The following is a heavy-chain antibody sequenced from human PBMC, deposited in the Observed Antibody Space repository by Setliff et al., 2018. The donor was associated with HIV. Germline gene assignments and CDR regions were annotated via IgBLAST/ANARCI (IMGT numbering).Heavy chain of an antibody. CDR2: IIPIFGTP. Sequence: GASVKVSCKTSGGTFSTYTIAWVRQAPGQGLEWMGRIIPIFGTPNYAQKFQGRVTITADKSTSTVYLDLRSLTSEYTAMYYCARSVWAVVVPTDPAVDAFAIWGQGTMVTVSS. CDR3: ARSVWAVVVPTDPAVDAFAI. V-gene: IGHV1-69*08. J-gene: IGHJ3*02. CDR1: GGTFSTYT. D-gene: IGHD2-2*01.